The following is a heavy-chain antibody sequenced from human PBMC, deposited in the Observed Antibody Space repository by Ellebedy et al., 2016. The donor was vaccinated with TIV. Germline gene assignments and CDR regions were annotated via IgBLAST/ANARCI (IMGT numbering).Heavy chain of an antibody. CDR2: IKQDGSEK. Sequence: GESLKISCAASGFTFSSYWMSWVRQAPGKGLEWVANIKQDGSEKYYVDSVKGRFTISRDNAKNSLYLQMNSLRAEDTAVYYCARDKSGYDFEDYWGQGTLVTVSS. D-gene: IGHD5-12*01. V-gene: IGHV3-7*01. CDR1: GFTFSSYW. CDR3: ARDKSGYDFEDY. J-gene: IGHJ4*02.